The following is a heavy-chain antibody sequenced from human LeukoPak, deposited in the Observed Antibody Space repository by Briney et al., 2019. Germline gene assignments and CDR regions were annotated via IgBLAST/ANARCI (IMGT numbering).Heavy chain of an antibody. CDR2: INNDGSNT. CDR1: GFTFSSYW. CDR3: ARDRPHNWFDP. V-gene: IGHV3-74*01. D-gene: IGHD6-6*01. J-gene: IGHJ5*02. Sequence: GGSLRLSCEASGFTFSSYWVHWVRQAPGKGLVWVSRINNDGSNTIYADSVKGRFTVSRDNAKNTLYLQMNSLRVEDTAVYYCARDRPHNWFDPWGQGTLVTVSS.